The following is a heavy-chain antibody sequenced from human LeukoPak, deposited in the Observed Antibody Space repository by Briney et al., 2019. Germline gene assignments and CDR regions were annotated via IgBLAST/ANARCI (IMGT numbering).Heavy chain of an antibody. Sequence: GGSLRLSCAASGFTFSSYSMRWVRQAPGEGLGWVSYISSSSSTIYYADSVKGRFTISRDNAKNSLYLQMNSLRAEDTAVYYCARDGYYYDSSGYFQFDAFDIWGQGTMVTVSS. CDR2: ISSSSSTI. D-gene: IGHD3-22*01. J-gene: IGHJ3*02. V-gene: IGHV3-48*01. CDR1: GFTFSSYS. CDR3: ARDGYYYDSSGYFQFDAFDI.